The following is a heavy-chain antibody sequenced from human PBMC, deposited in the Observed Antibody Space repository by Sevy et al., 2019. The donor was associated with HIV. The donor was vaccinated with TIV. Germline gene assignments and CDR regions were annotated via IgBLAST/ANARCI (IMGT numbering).Heavy chain of an antibody. CDR3: ARSVEGHFDY. Sequence: GGSLRLSCAASGFKFSVYSMNWVRQAPGKGLGWISYMTSDTRTIKYAESVKGRFTIYRDNARNSVYLQMNSLRDEDTAVYYCARSVEGHFDYWGQGTLVTVSS. CDR1: GFKFSVYS. D-gene: IGHD1-1*01. J-gene: IGHJ4*02. CDR2: MTSDTRTI. V-gene: IGHV3-48*02.